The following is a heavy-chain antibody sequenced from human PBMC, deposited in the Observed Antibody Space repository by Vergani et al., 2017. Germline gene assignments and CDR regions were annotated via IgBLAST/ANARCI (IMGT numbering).Heavy chain of an antibody. D-gene: IGHD2-21*02. V-gene: IGHV3-23*01. CDR3: AKDVRVPYCGGDCHPFDY. Sequence: EVHLLESGGGLVQPGGSLRLSCAASGFTFSSYAMSWVRQAPGKGLEWVSAISGGGGSTYYADSVKGRFTISRDNSKTSLYLQMNSLRTEDTALYYCAKDVRVPYCGGDCHPFDYWGQGTLVTVSS. J-gene: IGHJ4*02. CDR2: ISGGGGST. CDR1: GFTFSSYA.